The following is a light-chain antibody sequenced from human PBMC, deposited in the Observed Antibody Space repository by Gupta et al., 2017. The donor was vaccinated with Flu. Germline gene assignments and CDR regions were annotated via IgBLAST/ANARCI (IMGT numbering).Light chain of an antibody. V-gene: IGKV3-15*01. Sequence: PATLSVSPGERATLSCRASQSIASNLAWYQQKPGQAPSLLIYGASTRAIGISDRFSGSGFGTEFTLTVSSLQSEDFAVYYCRRYNNWRRTFGQGTKVEIK. J-gene: IGKJ1*01. CDR2: GAS. CDR3: RRYNNWRRT. CDR1: QSIASN.